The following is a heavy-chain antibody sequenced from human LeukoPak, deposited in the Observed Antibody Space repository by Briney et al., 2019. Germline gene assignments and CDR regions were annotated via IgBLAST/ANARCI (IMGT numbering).Heavy chain of an antibody. CDR2: ISSSGSTI. D-gene: IGHD4/OR15-4a*01. CDR1: GFTFSSYE. J-gene: IGHJ3*02. Sequence: GSLRLSSAASGFTFSSYEMNWVRQAPGKGLEWVSYISSSGSTIYYADSVKGRFTISRDNAKNSLYLQMNSLRAEDTAVYYCARSEGASGAFDIRGQGTMVTVYS. CDR3: ARSEGASGAFDI. V-gene: IGHV3-48*03.